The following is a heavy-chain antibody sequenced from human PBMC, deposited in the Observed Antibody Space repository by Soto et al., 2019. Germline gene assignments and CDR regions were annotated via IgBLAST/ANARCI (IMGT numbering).Heavy chain of an antibody. J-gene: IGHJ5*02. CDR2: ISYDGSNK. Sequence: VGSLRLPCAASGFTFSSYAMNWVRQAPGKGLEWVAVISYDGSNKYYADSVKGRFTISRDNSKNTLYLQMNSLRAEDTAVYYCARGVGSGTYYNQYNWFDPWGQGTLVTVSS. D-gene: IGHD3-10*01. CDR3: ARGVGSGTYYNQYNWFDP. V-gene: IGHV3-30-3*01. CDR1: GFTFSSYA.